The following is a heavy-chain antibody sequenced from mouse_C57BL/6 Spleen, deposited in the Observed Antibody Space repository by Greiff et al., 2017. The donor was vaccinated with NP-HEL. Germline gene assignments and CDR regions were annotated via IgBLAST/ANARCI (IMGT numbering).Heavy chain of an antibody. CDR1: GYTFTSYW. CDR3: ARSYYSNYDY. Sequence: QVQLQQPGAELVRPGSSVQLSCKASGYTFTSYWMDWVKQRPGQGLEWIGNIYPSDSETHYNPKFKDKATLTVDKSSSTAYMQLSSLTSEDSAVYYCARSYYSNYDYWGQGTTLTVSS. D-gene: IGHD2-5*01. V-gene: IGHV1-61*01. CDR2: IYPSDSET. J-gene: IGHJ2*01.